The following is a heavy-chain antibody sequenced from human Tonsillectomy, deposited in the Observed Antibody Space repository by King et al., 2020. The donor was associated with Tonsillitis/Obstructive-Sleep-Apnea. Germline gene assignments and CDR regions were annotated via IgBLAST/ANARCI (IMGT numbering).Heavy chain of an antibody. CDR2: IIPILGIA. Sequence: QLVQSGAEVKKPGSSVRVSCKASGGTFSSYAINWVRQAPGQGLEWMGRIIPILGIANYAQKFQDRVTITADKSTSTAYMELNSLRSEDTALYYCARAVDPTTCDNYCYMDVWGKGTAVTVSS. J-gene: IGHJ6*03. D-gene: IGHD2/OR15-2a*01. V-gene: IGHV1-69*09. CDR1: GGTFSSYA. CDR3: ARAVDPTTCDNYCYMDV.